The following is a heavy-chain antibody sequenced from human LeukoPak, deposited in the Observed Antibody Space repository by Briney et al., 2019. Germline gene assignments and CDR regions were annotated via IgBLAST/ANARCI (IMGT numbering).Heavy chain of an antibody. CDR1: GFTFDDCA. Sequence: PGGSLRLSCAASGFTFDDCAMHWVRQAPGKGLEWVSGISWNSGSIGYADSVKGRFTISRDNAKNSLYLQMNSLRAEDTALYYCAKDTMVRGVNHFDYWGQGTLVTVSS. V-gene: IGHV3-9*01. CDR2: ISWNSGSI. D-gene: IGHD3-10*01. J-gene: IGHJ4*02. CDR3: AKDTMVRGVNHFDY.